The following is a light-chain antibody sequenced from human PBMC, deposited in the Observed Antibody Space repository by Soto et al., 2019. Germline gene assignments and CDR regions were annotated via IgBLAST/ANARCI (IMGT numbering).Light chain of an antibody. CDR1: QSISMF. V-gene: IGKV1-5*01. CDR3: QHYKSYPWT. Sequence: DIQMTQSPSTLSASVGDRVTITCRASQSISMFLAWYQQKPGKAPKLLIYDAYNSESGVPSRFSGSGSGTEFSLTISNLQPDDFATYYCQHYKSYPWTFGQGTKVEIK. CDR2: DAY. J-gene: IGKJ1*01.